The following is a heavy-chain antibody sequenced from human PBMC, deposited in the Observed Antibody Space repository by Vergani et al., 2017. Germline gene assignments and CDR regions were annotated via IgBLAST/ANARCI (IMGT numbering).Heavy chain of an antibody. D-gene: IGHD5-18*01. CDR2: ISGSSSYI. CDR1: GFTFSSYS. Sequence: VQLVESGGGVVQPGRSLRLSCAASGFTFSSYSMNWVRQAPGKGLEWVSSISGSSSYIYYADSVKGRFTISRDNAKNSLYLQMDSLRAEDTAVYYCAPTEYGYPANGYWGQGTLVTVSS. CDR3: APTEYGYPANGY. J-gene: IGHJ4*02. V-gene: IGHV3-21*01.